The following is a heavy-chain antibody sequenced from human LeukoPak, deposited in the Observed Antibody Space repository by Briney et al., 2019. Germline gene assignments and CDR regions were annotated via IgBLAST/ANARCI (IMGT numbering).Heavy chain of an antibody. Sequence: PSETLSPTCTVSGGSISSYYWSWIRQPPGKGLEWIGYIYYSGSTNYNPSLKSRVTISVDTSKNQFSLKLSSVTAADTAVYYCARERCSSTSCYTEDYYYMDVWGKGTTVTVSS. CDR2: IYYSGST. D-gene: IGHD2-2*02. CDR3: ARERCSSTSCYTEDYYYMDV. J-gene: IGHJ6*03. CDR1: GGSISSYY. V-gene: IGHV4-59*01.